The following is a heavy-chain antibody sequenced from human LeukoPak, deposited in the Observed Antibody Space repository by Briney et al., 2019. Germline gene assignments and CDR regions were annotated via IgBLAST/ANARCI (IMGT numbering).Heavy chain of an antibody. J-gene: IGHJ4*02. V-gene: IGHV1-69*05. CDR3: ARGEVAAPGYFDY. CDR1: GGTFSSYA. D-gene: IGHD2-15*01. Sequence: SVKVSCKASGGTFSSYAISWVRQAPGQGLEWMGGIIPIFGTANYAQKFQGRVTITTDESTSTAYMELSSLRSEDTAVYYCARGEVAAPGYFDYWGQGTLVTVSS. CDR2: IIPIFGTA.